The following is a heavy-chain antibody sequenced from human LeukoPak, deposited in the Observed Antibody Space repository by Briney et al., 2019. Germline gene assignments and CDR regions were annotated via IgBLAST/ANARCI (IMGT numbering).Heavy chain of an antibody. Sequence: SETLSLTCTVSGGSISSGSYYWSWIRQPAGKGLEWIGRIYTSGSTNYNPSLKSRVTISVDTSKNQFSLKLSSVTAADTAVYYCARRTAAGKGAFDYWGQGTLVTVSS. CDR3: ARRTAAGKGAFDY. CDR2: IYTSGST. V-gene: IGHV4-61*02. CDR1: GGSISSGSYY. J-gene: IGHJ4*02. D-gene: IGHD6-13*01.